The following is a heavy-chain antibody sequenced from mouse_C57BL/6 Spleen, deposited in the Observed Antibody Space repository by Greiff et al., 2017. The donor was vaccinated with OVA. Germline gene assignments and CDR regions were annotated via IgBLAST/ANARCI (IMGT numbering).Heavy chain of an antibody. CDR2: ISSGSSTI. Sequence: EVKLMESGGGLVKPGGSLKLSCAASGFTFSDYGMHWVRQAPEKGLEWVAYISSGSSTIYYADTVKGRFTISRDNAKNTLFLQMTSLRSEDTAMYYCARPTYYSNPMDYWGQGTSVTVSS. CDR1: GFTFSDYG. J-gene: IGHJ4*01. V-gene: IGHV5-17*01. D-gene: IGHD2-5*01. CDR3: ARPTYYSNPMDY.